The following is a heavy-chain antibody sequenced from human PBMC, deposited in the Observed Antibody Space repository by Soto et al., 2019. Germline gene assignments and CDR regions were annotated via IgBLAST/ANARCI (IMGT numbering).Heavy chain of an antibody. J-gene: IGHJ4*02. CDR2: INHSGST. CDR1: GGSFSGYY. D-gene: IGHD4-4*01. V-gene: IGHV4-34*01. Sequence: PSETLSLTCAVYGGSFSGYYWSWIRQPPGKGLEWIGEINHSGSTNYNPSLKSRVTISVDTSKNQFSLKLSSVTAADTAVYYCARVKDYSTSFFDYWGQGTLVTVSS. CDR3: ARVKDYSTSFFDY.